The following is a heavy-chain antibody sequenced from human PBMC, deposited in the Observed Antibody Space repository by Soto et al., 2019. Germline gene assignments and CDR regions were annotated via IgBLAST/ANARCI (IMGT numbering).Heavy chain of an antibody. V-gene: IGHV4-59*01. CDR3: ARAKGSSWYEEAFDY. CDR1: GGSISSYY. D-gene: IGHD6-13*01. CDR2: IYYSGST. Sequence: SETLSLTCTVSGGSISSYYWSWIRQPPGKGLEWIGYIYYSGSTNYNPSLKSRVTISVDTSKNQFSLKLSSVTAADTAVYYCARAKGSSWYEEAFDYWGQGTLVTVSS. J-gene: IGHJ4*02.